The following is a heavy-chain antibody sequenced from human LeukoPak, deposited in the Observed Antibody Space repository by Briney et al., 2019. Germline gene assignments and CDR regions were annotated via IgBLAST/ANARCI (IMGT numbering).Heavy chain of an antibody. CDR2: TYYRSKWYN. D-gene: IGHD5-24*01. CDR3: TRGAPVGSSREFDY. V-gene: IGHV6-1*01. CDR1: GDSVSSNSAA. Sequence: SQTLSLTCDISGDSVSSNSAAWNWIRQSPLRGLEWLGRTYYRSKWYNDYAVSVKSRITINPDTSKNQFSLQLNSVTPEDSAVYYCTRGAPVGSSREFDYWGQGTLVTVSS. J-gene: IGHJ4*02.